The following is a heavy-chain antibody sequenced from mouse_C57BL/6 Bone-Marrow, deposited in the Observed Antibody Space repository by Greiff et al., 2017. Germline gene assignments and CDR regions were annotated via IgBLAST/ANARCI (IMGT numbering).Heavy chain of an antibody. CDR1: GYTFTSYG. J-gene: IGHJ2*01. CDR3: ARSTNYFDY. V-gene: IGHV1-81*01. Sequence: LQESGAELARPGASVKLSCKASGYTFTSYGISWVKQRTGQGLEWIGEIYPRSGNTYYNEKFKGKATLTADKSSSTAYMELRSLTSEDSAVYFCARSTNYFDYWGQSTTLTVSS. CDR2: IYPRSGNT.